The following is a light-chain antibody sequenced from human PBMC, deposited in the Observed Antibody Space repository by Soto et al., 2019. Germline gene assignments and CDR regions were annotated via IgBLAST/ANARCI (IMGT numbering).Light chain of an antibody. CDR1: QSVSSY. CDR2: DAS. Sequence: EIVLTQSPSTLSLSPGERATLSRRASQSVSSYLAWYQQKPGQAPRLLIYDASSRATGIPDRFSGSGSGTDFTLTINSLQPEDFASYFCQHTFNSPPWTFGQGTKVDIK. V-gene: IGKV3-11*01. CDR3: QHTFNSPPWT. J-gene: IGKJ1*01.